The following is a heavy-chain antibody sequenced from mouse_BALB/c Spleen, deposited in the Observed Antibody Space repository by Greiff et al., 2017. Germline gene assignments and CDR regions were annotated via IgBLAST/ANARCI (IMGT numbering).Heavy chain of an antibody. CDR2: IYPGDGDT. D-gene: IGHD1-2*01. J-gene: IGHJ4*01. Sequence: QVQLKQSGAELARPGASVKLSCKASGYTFTSYWMQWVKQRPGQGLEWIGAIYPGDGDTRYTQKFKGKATLTADKSSSTAYMQLSSLASEDSAVYYCASTANYAMDYWGQGTSVTVSS. CDR1: GYTFTSYW. CDR3: ASTANYAMDY. V-gene: IGHV1-87*01.